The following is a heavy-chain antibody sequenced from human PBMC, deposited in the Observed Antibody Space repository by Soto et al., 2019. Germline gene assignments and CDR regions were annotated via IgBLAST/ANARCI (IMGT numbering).Heavy chain of an antibody. CDR2: IYYSGST. Sequence: TLSLTCTVSGRSISSGGYYWSWIRQHPGKGLEWIGYIYYSGSTYYNPSLKSRVTISVDTSKNQFSLKLSSVTAADTVVYFCARASANAMGGYNWFDTCGQGALVTVSA. CDR1: GRSISSGGYY. J-gene: IGHJ5*02. CDR3: ARASANAMGGYNWFDT. V-gene: IGHV4-31*03. D-gene: IGHD2-2*01.